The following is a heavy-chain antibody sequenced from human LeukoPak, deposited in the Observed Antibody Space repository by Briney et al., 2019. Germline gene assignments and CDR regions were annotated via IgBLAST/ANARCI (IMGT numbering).Heavy chain of an antibody. Sequence: PGGSLRLSCAASGFTFSSAWMSWVRQAPGKGLEWVGRIKSKTDGGTTDYAAPVKGRFTISRDDSKNTAYLQMNSLKTEDTAVYYCTRSGDGYNLDYWGQGTLVTVSS. V-gene: IGHV3-15*01. J-gene: IGHJ4*02. CDR2: IKSKTDGGTT. D-gene: IGHD5-24*01. CDR3: TRSGDGYNLDY. CDR1: GFTFSSAW.